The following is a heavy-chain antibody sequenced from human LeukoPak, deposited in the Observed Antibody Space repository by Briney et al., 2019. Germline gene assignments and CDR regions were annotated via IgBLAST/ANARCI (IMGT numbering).Heavy chain of an antibody. CDR1: GYTFTSYD. Sequence: GASVKVSCKPSGYTFTSYDINWVRQATGQGLEWMGWMNPNSANTGYAQKFQGRVTMTRNTSISTAYMELSSLRSEDTAVYYCARGPPESSNSDYWGQGTLVTVSS. CDR3: ARGPPESSNSDY. J-gene: IGHJ4*02. CDR2: MNPNSANT. V-gene: IGHV1-8*01. D-gene: IGHD6-13*01.